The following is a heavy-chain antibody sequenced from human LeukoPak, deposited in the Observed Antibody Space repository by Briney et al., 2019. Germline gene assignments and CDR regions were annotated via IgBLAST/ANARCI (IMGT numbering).Heavy chain of an antibody. CDR1: GFTVSSNY. CDR3: AREVRGVMGP. V-gene: IGHV3-53*01. D-gene: IGHD3-10*01. CDR2: IYSGGST. Sequence: HAGGSLRLSCAASGFTVSSNYMSWVRQAPGKGLEWVSVIYSGGSTYYADSVKGRFTISRDNSKNTLYLQMNSLRAEDTAVYYCAREVRGVMGPWGQGTLVTVSS. J-gene: IGHJ5*02.